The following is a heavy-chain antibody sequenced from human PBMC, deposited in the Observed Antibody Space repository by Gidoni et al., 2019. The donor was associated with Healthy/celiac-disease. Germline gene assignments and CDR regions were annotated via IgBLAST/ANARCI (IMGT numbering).Heavy chain of an antibody. CDR2: INPNSGGT. CDR3: ARIAAAGTGAGFDY. Sequence: QVQLVQSGAEVKKPGASVKVSCKASGYTFTGYSMHRVRQAPGQGLEWMGWINPNSGGTNDAQKFQGWVTMTRDTSISTAYMELSRLRSDDTAVYYCARIAAAGTGAGFDYWGQGTLVTVSS. V-gene: IGHV1-2*04. D-gene: IGHD6-13*01. CDR1: GYTFTGYS. J-gene: IGHJ4*02.